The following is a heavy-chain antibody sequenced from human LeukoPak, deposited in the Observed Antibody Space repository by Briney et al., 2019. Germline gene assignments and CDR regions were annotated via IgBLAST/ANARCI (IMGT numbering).Heavy chain of an antibody. D-gene: IGHD5-18*01. CDR1: GGSISSYY. J-gene: IGHJ4*02. Sequence: PSETLSLTCTVSGGSISSYYWSWIRQPPGKGLEWIGYIYYSGSTYYNPSLKSRVTISVDTSKNQFSLKLSSVTAADTAVYYCARGTRSYGLDYWGQGTLVTVSS. CDR2: IYYSGST. V-gene: IGHV4-59*06. CDR3: ARGTRSYGLDY.